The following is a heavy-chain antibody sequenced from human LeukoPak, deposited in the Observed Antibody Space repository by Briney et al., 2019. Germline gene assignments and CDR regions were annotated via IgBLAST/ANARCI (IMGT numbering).Heavy chain of an antibody. V-gene: IGHV4-59*01. J-gene: IGHJ4*02. Sequence: SETLSLTCTVSGGSISSYYWSWIRQPPGKGLERIGYIYYSGSTNYNPSLKSRVTISVDTSKNQFSLKLSSVTAADTAVYYCARGGGYSSGWEYYFDYWGQGTLVTVSS. CDR3: ARGGGYSSGWEYYFDY. CDR2: IYYSGST. CDR1: GGSISSYY. D-gene: IGHD6-19*01.